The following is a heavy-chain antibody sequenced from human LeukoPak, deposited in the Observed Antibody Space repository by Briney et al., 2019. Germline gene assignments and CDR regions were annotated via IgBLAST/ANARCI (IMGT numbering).Heavy chain of an antibody. CDR1: GFTFSRYG. Sequence: GRSLRLSCAASGFTFSRYGMHWVRQTPGKGLEWVAVISYDASNKYYADSVKGRFTISRDNSKNTLYLQMNSLRAEDTAVYYCAKSHGYSYGFDYWGQGTLVTVSS. V-gene: IGHV3-30*18. CDR3: AKSHGYSYGFDY. D-gene: IGHD5-18*01. J-gene: IGHJ4*02. CDR2: ISYDASNK.